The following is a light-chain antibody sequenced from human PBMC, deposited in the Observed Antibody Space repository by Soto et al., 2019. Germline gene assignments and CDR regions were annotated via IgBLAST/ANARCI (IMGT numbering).Light chain of an antibody. CDR2: YAS. CDR1: QDINKF. Sequence: IQLTQSPSSLSASVGDRVTLTCRASQDINKFLAWFQQTPGKAPKLLVYYASTLHSGVPSRFSGSGSGTYFALTISSLQPKDFATYYCQQLKTYPYTFGQGTRLDIK. V-gene: IGKV1-9*01. J-gene: IGKJ2*01. CDR3: QQLKTYPYT.